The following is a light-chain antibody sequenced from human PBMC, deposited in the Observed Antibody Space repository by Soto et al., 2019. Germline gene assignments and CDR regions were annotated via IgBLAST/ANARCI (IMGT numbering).Light chain of an antibody. V-gene: IGKV1-5*03. CDR2: KAS. CDR1: QTISSW. J-gene: IGKJ1*01. Sequence: EIQMTQSPSTLSGSVGDRSTITCLASQTISSWLAWYQQKPGKAPKLLIYKASTLKSGVTSRFSGSGSGTEFTLTISSLQPDDFATYYCEHYNSYSEAVGPGTKVEIK. CDR3: EHYNSYSEA.